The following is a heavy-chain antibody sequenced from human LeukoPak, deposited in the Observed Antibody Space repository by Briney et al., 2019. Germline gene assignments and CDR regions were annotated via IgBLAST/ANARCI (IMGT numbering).Heavy chain of an antibody. J-gene: IGHJ4*02. Sequence: GGSLRLSCAASGFTFSSYAMSWVRQAPGKGLEWVSGISGSGGSTYTDSVKGRFTISRDNAKSTLYLQMNSLRAEDTAVYYCAKDPYSSSGYYIHYWGQGTLVTVSS. CDR2: ISGSGGST. CDR3: AKDPYSSSGYYIHY. CDR1: GFTFSSYA. V-gene: IGHV3-23*01. D-gene: IGHD3-22*01.